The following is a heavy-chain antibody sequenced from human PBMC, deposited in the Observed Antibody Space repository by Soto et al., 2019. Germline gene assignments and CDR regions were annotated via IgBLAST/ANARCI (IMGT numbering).Heavy chain of an antibody. D-gene: IGHD6-19*01. CDR1: GGTFNTYS. J-gene: IGHJ3*02. V-gene: IGHV1-69*02. Sequence: QVQPVQSGAEVKKPGSSVKVSCKDSGGTFNTYSMFWVRQAPGQGLEWMGRIIPMLGVRNYAQRFQDRVTITADKSTATVHMELSSLRSEDTALYYCTIGSWSGAVFDIWGQGTMVTVSS. CDR2: IIPMLGVR. CDR3: TIGSWSGAVFDI.